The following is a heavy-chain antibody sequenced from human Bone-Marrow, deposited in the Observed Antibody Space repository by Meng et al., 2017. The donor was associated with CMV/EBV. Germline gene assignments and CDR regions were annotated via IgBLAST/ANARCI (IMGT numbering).Heavy chain of an antibody. CDR1: GGSFSGYY. J-gene: IGHJ5*02. Sequence: VYGGSFSGYYWSWIRQPPGKGLEWIGEINHSGSTNYNPSLKSRVTISVDTSKNQFSLKLSSVTAADTAVYYCARRRYCSSTSCYSFDPWGQGTLVTVS. CDR2: INHSGST. CDR3: ARRRYCSSTSCYSFDP. D-gene: IGHD2-2*01. V-gene: IGHV4-34*01.